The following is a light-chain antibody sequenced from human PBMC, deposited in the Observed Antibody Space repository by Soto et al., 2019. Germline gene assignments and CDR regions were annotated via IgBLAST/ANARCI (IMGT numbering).Light chain of an antibody. Sequence: QSALTQPASVSGSPGQSITISCTGTISDIGGYNYISWYQHHPGKAPKLVIYYVNNRPSGISYRFSGSKSGNTASLTISGLQAEDEADYYCASYTRTSTLVFGGGTKLTVL. V-gene: IGLV2-14*01. CDR3: ASYTRTSTLV. CDR2: YVN. CDR1: ISDIGGYNY. J-gene: IGLJ2*01.